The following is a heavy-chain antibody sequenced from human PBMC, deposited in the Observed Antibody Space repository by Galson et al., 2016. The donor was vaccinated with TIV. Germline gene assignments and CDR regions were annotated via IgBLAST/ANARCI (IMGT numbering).Heavy chain of an antibody. V-gene: IGHV4-61*08. CDR1: GGSIKSGGYF. CDR3: ARERHWNGEIDF. D-gene: IGHD1-1*01. J-gene: IGHJ4*02. Sequence: LSLTCTVSGGSIKSGGYFWSWIRQHPGKAPEWIGYIYYRGRADYNPSLKSRVSISIDTSKNQFSLTLTSVTAADTAIYYCARERHWNGEIDFWGQGTLVTVSS. CDR2: IYYRGRA.